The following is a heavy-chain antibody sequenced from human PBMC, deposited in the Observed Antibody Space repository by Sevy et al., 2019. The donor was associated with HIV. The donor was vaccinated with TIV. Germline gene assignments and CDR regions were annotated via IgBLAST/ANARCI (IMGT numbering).Heavy chain of an antibody. D-gene: IGHD6-19*01. CDR2: IYPGDSDT. CDR1: GYSFTSYW. V-gene: IGHV5-51*01. Sequence: GESLKISCKGSGYSFTSYWIGWVRQMPGKGLEWMGIIYPGDSDTRYSPSFQGQVTISADKSISTAYLQWSSLKASDTAMYYPVGSEGAVAGTLPGAFDIWGQGTMVTVSS. CDR3: VGSEGAVAGTLPGAFDI. J-gene: IGHJ3*02.